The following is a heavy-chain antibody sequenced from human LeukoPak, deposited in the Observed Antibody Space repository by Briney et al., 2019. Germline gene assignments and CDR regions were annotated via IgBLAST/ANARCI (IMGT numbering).Heavy chain of an antibody. D-gene: IGHD1-1*01. CDR1: GGXISSYY. CDR2: IYYSGNT. Sequence: SETLSLTCTVSGGXISSYYCSWVRQPPGKGLEWIGYIYYSGNTNYNPSLKSRLTMSADRSRNQFSLNLNSVTAADTAVYYCARINWNYFDYWGQGILVTVSS. V-gene: IGHV4-59*08. CDR3: ARINWNYFDY. J-gene: IGHJ4*02.